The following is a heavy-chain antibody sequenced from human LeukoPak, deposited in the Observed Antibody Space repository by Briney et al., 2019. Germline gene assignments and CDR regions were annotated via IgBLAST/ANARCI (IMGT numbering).Heavy chain of an antibody. CDR3: RICGGDCSLIDY. CDR1: GFTVSSNY. Sequence: GGSVRLSCAASGFTVSSNYMSWVRQAPGKGLEWVSVVYRGGGTKYADSVKGRFTISRDTSKNTMCLQMNSLRDEDTAVYYCRICGGDCSLIDYWGQGALVTVSS. J-gene: IGHJ4*02. CDR2: VYRGGGT. D-gene: IGHD2-21*02. V-gene: IGHV3-53*01.